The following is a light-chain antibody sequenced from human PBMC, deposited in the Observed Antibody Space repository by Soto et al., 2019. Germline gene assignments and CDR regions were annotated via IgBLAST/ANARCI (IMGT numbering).Light chain of an antibody. V-gene: IGKV3-11*01. CDR3: QQRSNWPVT. J-gene: IGKJ1*01. CDR1: HSVSRY. CDR2: DAS. Sequence: ETVLTQSPGTLSLSPGERATLSCRASHSVSRYLAWYQQHPGQAPRLLIYDASTRASGISARFSGSGSGADFXXXISSLEXXDFAVYYCQQRSNWPVTFGQGTKVEVK.